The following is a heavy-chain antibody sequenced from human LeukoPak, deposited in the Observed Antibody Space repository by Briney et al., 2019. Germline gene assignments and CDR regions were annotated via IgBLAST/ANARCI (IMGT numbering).Heavy chain of an antibody. Sequence: GESLKISCKGSGYSFTSYWIGWVRQMPGKGLEWVGIIYPGDSDTRYSPSFQGQVTISADKSISTAYLQWSSLKASDTAMYYCATAYDSSGYKDNFDYWGQGTLVTVSS. J-gene: IGHJ4*02. CDR3: ATAYDSSGYKDNFDY. V-gene: IGHV5-51*01. D-gene: IGHD3-22*01. CDR1: GYSFTSYW. CDR2: IYPGDSDT.